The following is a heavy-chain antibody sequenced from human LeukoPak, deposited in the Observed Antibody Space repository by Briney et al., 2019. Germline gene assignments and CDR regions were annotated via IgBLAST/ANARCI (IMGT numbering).Heavy chain of an antibody. Sequence: SETLSLTCAVSGYSISSGHYWGWIRQPPGKGLEWIGSIYHSGSTYYNPSLKSRVTISVDTSKNQFSLKLSSVTAADTAVYYCTRGAGWLIDYWGQGILVTVSS. D-gene: IGHD3-16*01. J-gene: IGHJ4*02. V-gene: IGHV4-38-2*01. CDR3: TRGAGWLIDY. CDR2: IYHSGST. CDR1: GYSISSGHY.